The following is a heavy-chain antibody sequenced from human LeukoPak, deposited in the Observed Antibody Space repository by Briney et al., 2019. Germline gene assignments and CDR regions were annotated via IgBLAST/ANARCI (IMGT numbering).Heavy chain of an antibody. Sequence: ASVKVSCKASGYTFSSYDINWVRQAAGQGLEWLGWMNPKTGNTGFSQKFQGRVTITRDTSISTAYMELSRLTSEDTGVYYCTRGLPRDGLVVIAAANEYWGQGSLVTVSS. CDR2: MNPKTGNT. CDR1: GYTFSSYD. CDR3: TRGLPRDGLVVIAAANEY. D-gene: IGHD2-2*01. V-gene: IGHV1-8*03. J-gene: IGHJ4*02.